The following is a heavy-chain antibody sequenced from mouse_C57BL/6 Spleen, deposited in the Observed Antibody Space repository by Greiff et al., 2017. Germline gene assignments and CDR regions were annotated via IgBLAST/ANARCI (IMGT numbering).Heavy chain of an antibody. V-gene: IGHV1-55*01. CDR2: IYPGSGST. CDR3: ARESLDCSGYEAWFAY. Sequence: QVQLQQPGAELVKPGASVKMSCKASGYTFTSYWITWVKQRPGQGLEWIGDIYPGSGSTNYNEQFKSKDTLTVDTSSSTAYMQLSSLTSEDSAVNYCARESLDCSGYEAWFAYWGQGALVTVSA. CDR1: GYTFTSYW. J-gene: IGHJ3*01. D-gene: IGHD3-2*02.